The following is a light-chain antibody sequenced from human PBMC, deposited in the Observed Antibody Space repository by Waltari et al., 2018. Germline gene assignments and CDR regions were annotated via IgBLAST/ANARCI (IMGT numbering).Light chain of an antibody. CDR1: QSVSSN. J-gene: IGKJ4*01. CDR3: QQYNNWPLT. CDR2: RAS. V-gene: IGKV3-15*01. Sequence: EIVMTQSPVTLSVSPGERATLSCRASQSVSSNLAWYQQKHGQAPRLLIYRASTRATDSPARFSGSGSGTEFSLTISSLQSEDFAVYYCQQYNNWPLTFGGGTKVEIK.